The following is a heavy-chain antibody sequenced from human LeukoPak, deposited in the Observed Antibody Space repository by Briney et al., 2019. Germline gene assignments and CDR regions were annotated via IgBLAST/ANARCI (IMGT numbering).Heavy chain of an antibody. J-gene: IGHJ4*02. CDR1: GFTFSSYA. V-gene: IGHV3-23*01. Sequence: PGGSLRLSCAASGFTFSSYAMSWVRQAPGKGLEWVSAISGSGGSTYYAGSVKGRLTISRDNSKNTLYLQMNSLRAEDTAVYYCAKSTVAGISYYFDYWGQGTLVTVSS. CDR2: ISGSGGST. CDR3: AKSTVAGISYYFDY. D-gene: IGHD6-19*01.